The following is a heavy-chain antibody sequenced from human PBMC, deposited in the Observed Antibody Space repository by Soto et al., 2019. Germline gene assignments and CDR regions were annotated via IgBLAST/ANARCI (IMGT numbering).Heavy chain of an antibody. V-gene: IGHV4-39*01. J-gene: IGHJ4*02. CDR1: CGSIRSSIYY. Sequence: AKLSLTCTGTCGSIRSSIYYGCWIRQPQGKGLEWIGSIYYSGSTYYNPSLKSRVTISVDTSKNQFSLKLSSVTAADTAVYYCARRAGGSFMGIAAAGKLSDYWRQG. CDR3: ARRAGGSFMGIAAAGKLSDY. D-gene: IGHD6-13*01. CDR2: IYYSGST.